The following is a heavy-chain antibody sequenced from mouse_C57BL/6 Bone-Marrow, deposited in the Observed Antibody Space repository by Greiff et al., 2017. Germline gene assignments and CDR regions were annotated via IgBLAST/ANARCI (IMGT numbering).Heavy chain of an antibody. CDR2: INPYNGGT. CDR3: ARPLRHVDY. D-gene: IGHD2-12*01. CDR1: GYTFTDYY. J-gene: IGHJ4*01. V-gene: IGHV1-19*01. Sequence: EVQLQQSGPVLVKPGASVKMSCKASGYTFTDYYMNWVKQSHGKSLEWIGVINPYNGGTSYNQKFKGKATLTVDKASSTAYMELNSLTSEDSAVYDCARPLRHVDYWGQGTSVTVSS.